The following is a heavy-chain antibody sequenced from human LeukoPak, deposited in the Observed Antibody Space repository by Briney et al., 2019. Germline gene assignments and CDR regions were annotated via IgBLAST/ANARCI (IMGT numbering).Heavy chain of an antibody. Sequence: PGGSLRLSCAASGFTVSSNYMSWVRQAPGKGLEWVAVVYSGDITYYADSVKGRFTISRDNSKNTLYLQMNSLRAEDTAVYYCARDSIAVAGTDYWGQGTLVTVSS. J-gene: IGHJ4*02. CDR1: GFTVSSNY. CDR3: ARDSIAVAGTDY. V-gene: IGHV3-66*01. CDR2: VYSGDIT. D-gene: IGHD6-19*01.